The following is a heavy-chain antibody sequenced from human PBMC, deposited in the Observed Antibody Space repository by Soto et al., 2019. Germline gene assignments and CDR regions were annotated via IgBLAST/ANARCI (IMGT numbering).Heavy chain of an antibody. D-gene: IGHD3-3*01. J-gene: IGHJ5*02. Sequence: ASVKVSCKASGYTFTGYYMHWVRQAPGQGLEWMGWINPNSGGTNYAQKFQGWVTMTRYTSISTAYMELSRLRSDDTAVYYCARSPSTEIFGVVTDYNWFDPWGQGTLVTVSS. CDR2: INPNSGGT. V-gene: IGHV1-2*04. CDR3: ARSPSTEIFGVVTDYNWFDP. CDR1: GYTFTGYY.